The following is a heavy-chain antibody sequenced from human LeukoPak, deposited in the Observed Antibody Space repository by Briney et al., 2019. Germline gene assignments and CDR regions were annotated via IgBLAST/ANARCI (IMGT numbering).Heavy chain of an antibody. D-gene: IGHD3-22*01. Sequence: GESLKISCKGSGYSFPSYWIGWVRQMSGKVLEWMGIINPGDSDTRYSPSFQGQVTISADKSISTAYLQWSSLKASDTAMYYCARRGDDSSGYYSLIDYWGQGTLVTVSS. CDR3: ARRGDDSSGYYSLIDY. CDR2: INPGDSDT. V-gene: IGHV5-51*01. CDR1: GYSFPSYW. J-gene: IGHJ4*02.